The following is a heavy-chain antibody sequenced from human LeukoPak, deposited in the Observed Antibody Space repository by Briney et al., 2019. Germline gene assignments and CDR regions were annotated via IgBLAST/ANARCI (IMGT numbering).Heavy chain of an antibody. CDR2: IYYSGST. J-gene: IGHJ5*02. CDR3: ARESNYHGSGTGWFDP. CDR1: GVSIRSGGYS. Sequence: SQTLSLTCAVSGVSIRSGGYSWSWIRQPPGKGLEWIGYIYYSGSTFYNPSLKSRVTISVDTSKNQFSLKLSSVTAADTALYYCARESNYHGSGTGWFDPWGQGTLVTVSS. D-gene: IGHD3-10*01. V-gene: IGHV4-30-4*07.